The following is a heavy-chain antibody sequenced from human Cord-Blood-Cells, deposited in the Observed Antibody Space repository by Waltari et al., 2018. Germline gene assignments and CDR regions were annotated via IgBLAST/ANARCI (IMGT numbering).Heavy chain of an antibody. J-gene: IGHJ5*02. CDR2: SYSGGST. Sequence: EVQLVESGGGLIQPGGSLRLSCAASGFTVSSNYMSWVRQAPGKGLEWVSVSYSGGSTNYASSGKGRFTISRDNSKNTLYLQMNSLRAEDTAVYYCARVGVAAPRGWFDPWGQGTLVTVSS. D-gene: IGHD6-19*01. CDR3: ARVGVAAPRGWFDP. CDR1: GFTVSSNY. V-gene: IGHV3-53*01.